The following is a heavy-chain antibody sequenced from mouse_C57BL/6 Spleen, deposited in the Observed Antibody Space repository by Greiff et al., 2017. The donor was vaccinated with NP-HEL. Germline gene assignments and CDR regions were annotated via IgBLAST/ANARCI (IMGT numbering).Heavy chain of an antibody. Sequence: EVKLQESGPELVKPGASVKISCKASGYSFTGYYMNWVKQSPEKSLEWIGEINPSTGGTTYNQKFKAKATLTVDKSSSTAYMQLKSLTSEDAAVYYCARGGKVVATDYFDCWGQGTTLTVSS. CDR1: GYSFTGYY. CDR2: INPSTGGT. J-gene: IGHJ2*01. V-gene: IGHV1-42*01. D-gene: IGHD1-1*01. CDR3: ARGGKVVATDYFDC.